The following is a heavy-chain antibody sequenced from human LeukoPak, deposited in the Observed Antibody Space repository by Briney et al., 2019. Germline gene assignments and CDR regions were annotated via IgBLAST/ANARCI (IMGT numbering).Heavy chain of an antibody. CDR2: MYYTGST. CDR3: ASSTVVTSYYYYGMDV. J-gene: IGHJ6*02. D-gene: IGHD4-23*01. V-gene: IGHV4-59*01. CDR1: GGSISSYY. Sequence: PSETLSLTCTVSGGSISSYYWSWIRQPPGKGLEWIGYMYYTGSTSYNPSLKSRATISVDTSKSQFSLKLSSVTAADTAVYYCASSTVVTSYYYYGMDVWGQGTTVTVSS.